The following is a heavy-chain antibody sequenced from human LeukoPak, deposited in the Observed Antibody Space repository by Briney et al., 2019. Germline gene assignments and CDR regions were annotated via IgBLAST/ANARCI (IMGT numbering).Heavy chain of an antibody. CDR3: ARDPHTSYDILTGYFDY. V-gene: IGHV3-21*01. Sequence: GGSLRLSCAASGFTFSGYSMNWVRQAPGKGLEWVSSISSSSSYIYYADSVKGRFTISRDNAKNSLYLQMNSLRAEDTAVYYCARDPHTSYDILTGYFDYWGQGTLVTVSS. D-gene: IGHD3-9*01. CDR1: GFTFSGYS. J-gene: IGHJ4*02. CDR2: ISSSSSYI.